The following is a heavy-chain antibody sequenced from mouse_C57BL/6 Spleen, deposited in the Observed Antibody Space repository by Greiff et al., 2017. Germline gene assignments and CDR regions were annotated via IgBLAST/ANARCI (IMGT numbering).Heavy chain of an antibody. Sequence: EVQLMESEGGLVQPGSSMKLSCTVSGFTFSDYYMAWVRQVPGKGLEWVANINYDGGSTYYLDSLKSRFSLSRDNAKNILYLQMSSLKSEDTATYYCAREIGDYWGQGTTLTVSS. CDR2: INYDGGST. CDR3: AREIGDY. V-gene: IGHV5-16*01. CDR1: GFTFSDYY. J-gene: IGHJ2*01.